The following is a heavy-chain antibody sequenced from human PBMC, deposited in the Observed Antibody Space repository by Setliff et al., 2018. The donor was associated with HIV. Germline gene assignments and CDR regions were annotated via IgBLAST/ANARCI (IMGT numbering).Heavy chain of an antibody. CDR2: IKSKTDGGTT. Sequence: GGSLRLSCAASGFTFSNAWMSWVRQAPGKGLEWVGRIKSKTDGGTTDYAAPVKGRFTISRDDSRNTLYLQMNSLKTEDTAVYYCTTSSSFVHYYYYGMDVWGQGTTVTVSS. CDR1: GFTFSNAW. D-gene: IGHD6-13*01. J-gene: IGHJ6*02. V-gene: IGHV3-15*01. CDR3: TTSSSFVHYYYYGMDV.